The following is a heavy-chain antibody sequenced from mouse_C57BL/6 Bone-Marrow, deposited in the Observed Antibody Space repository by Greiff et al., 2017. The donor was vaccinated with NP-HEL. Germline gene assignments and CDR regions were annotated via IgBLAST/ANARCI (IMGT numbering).Heavy chain of an antibody. CDR1: GFTFSSYG. CDR3: ARPHYYGIN. Sequence: EVHLVESGGDLVKPGGSLKLSCAASGFTFSSYGMSWVRQTPDKRLEWVATISSGGSYTYYPDSVKGRFTISRDNAKNTLYLQMSSLKSEDTAMYYCARPHYYGINWGQGTTLTVSS. CDR2: ISSGGSYT. J-gene: IGHJ2*01. V-gene: IGHV5-6*01. D-gene: IGHD1-1*01.